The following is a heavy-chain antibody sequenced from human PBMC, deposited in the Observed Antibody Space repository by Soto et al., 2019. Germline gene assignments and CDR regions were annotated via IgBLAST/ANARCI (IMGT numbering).Heavy chain of an antibody. CDR2: INPSGGST. D-gene: IGHD3-3*01. CDR1: GYTFTSYY. CDR3: ASFRFTEALEWLPHFDY. J-gene: IGHJ4*02. Sequence: QVQLVQSGAEVKKPGASVKVSCKASGYTFTSYYMHWVRQAPGQGLEWMGIINPSGGSTSYAQKFQGRVTMTRDTSTSTVYMELSSLRSEDTAVYYCASFRFTEALEWLPHFDYWGQGTLVTVSS. V-gene: IGHV1-46*03.